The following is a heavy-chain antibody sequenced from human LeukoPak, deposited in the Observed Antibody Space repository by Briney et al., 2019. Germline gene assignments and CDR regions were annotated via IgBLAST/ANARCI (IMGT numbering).Heavy chain of an antibody. D-gene: IGHD1-26*01. J-gene: IGHJ4*02. CDR2: ISGSSNFI. CDR1: GFTISGYN. V-gene: IGHV3-21*01. Sequence: PGGSLRFSCAASGFTISGYNMHWVRQAPGKGREWVSSISGSSNFIYYTDSVKGRFTISRDNAKNSLYLQMNSLRADDTAVYYCARVGGELLPLDYWGQGTLVTVSS. CDR3: ARVGGELLPLDY.